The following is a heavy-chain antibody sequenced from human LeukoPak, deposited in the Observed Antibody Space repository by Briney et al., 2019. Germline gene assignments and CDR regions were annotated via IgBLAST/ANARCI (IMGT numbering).Heavy chain of an antibody. CDR2: ISSSSSYI. V-gene: IGHV3-21*01. J-gene: IGHJ6*03. CDR1: GFTFSSYS. D-gene: IGHD2-15*01. Sequence: PGGSLRLSCAASGFTFSSYSMNWVRQAPGKGLEWVSSISSSSSYIHYADSVKGRFTISRDNAKNSLYLQMNSLRAEDTAVYYCAREASYCSGGSCYHGYYYYYYYMDVWGKGTTVTISS. CDR3: AREASYCSGGSCYHGYYYYYYYMDV.